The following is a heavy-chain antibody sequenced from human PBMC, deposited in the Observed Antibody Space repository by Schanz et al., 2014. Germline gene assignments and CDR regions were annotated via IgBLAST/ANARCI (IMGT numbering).Heavy chain of an antibody. CDR3: ARFNSGSHSPPYYYYGMDV. J-gene: IGHJ6*02. CDR2: ISAYSGNS. CDR1: GYTLTGFG. D-gene: IGHD1-26*01. V-gene: IGHV1-18*01. Sequence: QEQLVQSGAEVKEPGASVKVSCKASGYTLTGFGVSWVRQAPGQGREWMGWISAYSGNSKYAQKLQGRVTMTTDTSTNTAYMELRSLTSDDTAVYYCARFNSGSHSPPYYYYGMDVWGQGTTVTVSS.